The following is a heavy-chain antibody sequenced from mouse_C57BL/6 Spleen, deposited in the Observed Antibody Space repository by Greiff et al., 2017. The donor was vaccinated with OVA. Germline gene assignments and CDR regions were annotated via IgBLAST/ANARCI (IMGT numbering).Heavy chain of an antibody. J-gene: IGHJ3*01. D-gene: IGHD2-1*01. CDR2: IHPNSGST. V-gene: IGHV1-64*01. CDR3: AREGDGKGAWFAY. Sequence: QVQLKQPGAELVKPGASVKLSCKASGYTFTSYWMHWVKQRPGQGLEWIGMIHPNSGSTNYNEKFKSKATLTVDKSSSTAYMQLSSLTSEDSAVYYCAREGDGKGAWFAYWGQGTLVTVSA. CDR1: GYTFTSYW.